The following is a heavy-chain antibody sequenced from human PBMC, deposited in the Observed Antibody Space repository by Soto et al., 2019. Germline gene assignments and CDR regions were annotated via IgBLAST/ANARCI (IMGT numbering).Heavy chain of an antibody. J-gene: IGHJ5*02. Sequence: PSETLSLTCTVSGGSISSGDYYWSWIRQPPGKGLEWIGYIYYSGSTYYNPSLKSRVTISVDTSKNQFSLKLSSVTAADTAVYYCAKIGGLSVGGVENWFDPWGLGTLVTVSS. CDR3: AKIGGLSVGGVENWFDP. CDR1: GGSISSGDYY. D-gene: IGHD3-16*01. CDR2: IYYSGST. V-gene: IGHV4-30-4*01.